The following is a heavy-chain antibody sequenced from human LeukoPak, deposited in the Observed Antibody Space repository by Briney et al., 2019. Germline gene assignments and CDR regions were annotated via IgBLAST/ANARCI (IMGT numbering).Heavy chain of an antibody. CDR2: ISAYNGNT. Sequence: ASVKVSCKASGYTFTSYGISWVRQAPGQGLEWMGWISAYNGNTNYAQKLQGRVTMTTDTSTSTAYMELRSLRSDDTAVYYCASGDCSGGSCHFADAFDIWGQGTMVTVSS. V-gene: IGHV1-18*01. CDR1: GYTFTSYG. J-gene: IGHJ3*02. CDR3: ASGDCSGGSCHFADAFDI. D-gene: IGHD2-15*01.